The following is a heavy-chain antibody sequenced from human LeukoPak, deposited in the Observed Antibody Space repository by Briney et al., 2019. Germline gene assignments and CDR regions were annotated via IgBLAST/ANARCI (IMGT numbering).Heavy chain of an antibody. J-gene: IGHJ4*02. CDR2: IYTSGST. D-gene: IGHD3-22*01. V-gene: IGHV4-61*02. CDR1: GGSISSGSYY. Sequence: PSETLSLTCTVSGGSISSGSYYWSWIRQPAGKGLEWIGRIYTSGSTSYNPSLKSRVTISVDTSKNQFSLKLSSVTAADTAVYYCARTSSSGLLFDYWGQGTLVTVSS. CDR3: ARTSSSGLLFDY.